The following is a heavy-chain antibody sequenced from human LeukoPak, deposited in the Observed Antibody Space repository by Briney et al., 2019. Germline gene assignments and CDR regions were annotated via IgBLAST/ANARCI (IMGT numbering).Heavy chain of an antibody. J-gene: IGHJ6*03. CDR2: INHSGST. CDR1: GGSSSGYY. CDR3: ARGYCSGGSCYSWGYYYYYMDV. V-gene: IGHV4-34*01. D-gene: IGHD2-15*01. Sequence: SETLSLTCAVYGGSSSGYYWSWIRQPPGKGLEWIGEINHSGSTNYNPSLKSRVTISVDTSKNQFSLKLSSVTAADTAVYYCARGYCSGGSCYSWGYYYYYMDVWGKGTTVTVSS.